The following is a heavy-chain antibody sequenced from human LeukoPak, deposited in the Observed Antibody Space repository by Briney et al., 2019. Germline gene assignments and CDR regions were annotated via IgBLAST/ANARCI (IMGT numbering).Heavy chain of an antibody. Sequence: ASVKVSCKASGGTFSTYAINWVRQAPGQGLEWMGGIIPIFETTTYAQKFQGRVTITAAESTNTAYMELNSLRSEDTAVYYCAKDLREYKGSYMDVWGKGTTVTVSS. J-gene: IGHJ6*03. CDR2: IIPIFETT. V-gene: IGHV1-69*13. CDR3: AKDLREYKGSYMDV. CDR1: GGTFSTYA. D-gene: IGHD1-1*01.